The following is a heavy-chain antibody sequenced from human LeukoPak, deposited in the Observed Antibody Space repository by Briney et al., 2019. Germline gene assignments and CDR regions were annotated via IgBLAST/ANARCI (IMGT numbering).Heavy chain of an antibody. V-gene: IGHV3-53*01. CDR2: IYTDGST. Sequence: GGSLRLSCAASGFTVSSNYMSWVRQAPGKGLEWVSVIYTDGSTYYADSVKGRFTIPRDNSKNSLYLQMNSLRAEDTAVYYCARDEGDSGSYYVDYWGQGTLVTVSS. CDR3: ARDEGDSGSYYVDY. CDR1: GFTVSSNY. D-gene: IGHD1-26*01. J-gene: IGHJ4*02.